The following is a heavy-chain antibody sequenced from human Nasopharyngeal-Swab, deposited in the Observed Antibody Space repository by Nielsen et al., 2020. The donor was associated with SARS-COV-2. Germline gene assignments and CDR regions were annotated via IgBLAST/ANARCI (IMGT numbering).Heavy chain of an antibody. Sequence: GGSLRLSCTASGFTFSTYAMHWVRQAPDKGLEWVAVLSYDGRNKYYADSVKGRFTISRDNSKNTVYLQMNSLRAEDTAVYYCAKDAYSGNYDGGDADSWGQGTLVTVSS. V-gene: IGHV3-30*18. J-gene: IGHJ5*02. CDR2: LSYDGRNK. CDR1: GFTFSTYA. D-gene: IGHD1-26*01. CDR3: AKDAYSGNYDGGDADS.